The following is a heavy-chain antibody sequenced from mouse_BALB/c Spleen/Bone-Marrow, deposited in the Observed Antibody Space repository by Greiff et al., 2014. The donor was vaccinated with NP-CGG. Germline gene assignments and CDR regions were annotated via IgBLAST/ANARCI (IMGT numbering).Heavy chain of an antibody. CDR3: ARDQLGRRYYFDY. V-gene: IGHV2-9*02. Sequence: VNVVESGPGLVAPSQSLSITCTVSGFSLTSYGVHWVRQPPGKGLEWLGVIWAGGSTNYYSALMSRLSISKDNSKSQVFLKMNSLQTDDTAVYYCARDQLGRRYYFDYWGQGTTLTVSS. J-gene: IGHJ2*01. CDR2: IWAGGST. D-gene: IGHD4-1*02. CDR1: GFSLTSYG.